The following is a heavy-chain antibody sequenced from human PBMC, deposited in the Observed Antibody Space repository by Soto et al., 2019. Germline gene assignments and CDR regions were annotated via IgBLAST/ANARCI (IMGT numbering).Heavy chain of an antibody. CDR3: ARDRWRGDSSGYYFYDAFDI. J-gene: IGHJ3*02. V-gene: IGHV1-3*01. D-gene: IGHD3-22*01. CDR1: GYTFTSYA. CDR2: INAGNGNT. Sequence: ASVKVSCKASGYTFTSYAMHWVRQAPGQRLEWMGWINAGNGNTKYSQKFQGRVTITRDTSASTAYMELSSLRSEDTAVYYCARDRWRGDSSGYYFYDAFDIWGQGTMVTVSS.